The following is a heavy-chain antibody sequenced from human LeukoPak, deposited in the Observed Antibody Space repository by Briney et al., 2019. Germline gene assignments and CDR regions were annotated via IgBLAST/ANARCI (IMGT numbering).Heavy chain of an antibody. J-gene: IGHJ6*02. Sequence: SETLSLTCTVSGGSISSYYWSWIRQPPGKGLEWIGYIYYSGSTNYNPSLKSRVTISVDTSKNQFSLRLSSVTAADTVVYYCARNPSYDILTGYTDYYGMDVWGQGTTVTVSS. D-gene: IGHD3-9*01. CDR2: IYYSGST. CDR1: GGSISSYY. CDR3: ARNPSYDILTGYTDYYGMDV. V-gene: IGHV4-59*01.